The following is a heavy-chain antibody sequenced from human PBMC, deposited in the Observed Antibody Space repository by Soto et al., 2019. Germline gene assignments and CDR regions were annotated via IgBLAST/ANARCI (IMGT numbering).Heavy chain of an antibody. J-gene: IGHJ4*02. V-gene: IGHV3-48*03. D-gene: IGHD1-1*01. CDR3: AREGYAPFDY. CDR2: ISSSGSTI. Sequence: EVQLVESGGGLVQPGGSLRLSCAASGFTFSSYEMNWVRQAPGKGLEWVSYISSSGSTIYYADSVKGRFTISRDNAKNSTYLQMNSLRAEDTAVYYCAREGYAPFDYWGQGTLVTVSS. CDR1: GFTFSSYE.